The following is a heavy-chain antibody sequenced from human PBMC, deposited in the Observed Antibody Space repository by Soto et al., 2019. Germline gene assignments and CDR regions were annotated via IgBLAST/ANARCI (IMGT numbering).Heavy chain of an antibody. CDR3: ARVPYYSSSWYYFDY. CDR1: GFTVSSNY. V-gene: IGHV3-66*01. J-gene: IGHJ4*02. D-gene: IGHD6-13*01. CDR2: IYSGGST. Sequence: HPGGSLRLSCAASGFTVSSNYMSWVRQAPGKGLEWVSVIYSGGSTYYADSVEGRFTVSRDNSKNTLYLQMNSLRAEDTAVYYCARVPYYSSSWYYFDYWGQGTLVTVSS.